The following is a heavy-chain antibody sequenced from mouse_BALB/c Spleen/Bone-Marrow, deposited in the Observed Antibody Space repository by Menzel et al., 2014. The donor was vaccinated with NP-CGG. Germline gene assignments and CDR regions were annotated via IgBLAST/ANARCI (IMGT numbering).Heavy chain of an antibody. V-gene: IGHV1-7*01. CDR2: INPTTGYT. Sequence: QVQLQQSGAELAKPGASVKMSCKASSYTFTSYWMHWVKQRPGQGLEWIGYINPTTGYTEYNQKFKDKATLTADKSSSTAYMQLSSLTYEDSAVYYCARRAYGSGYGFAYWGQGTLVTVSA. J-gene: IGHJ3*01. CDR1: SYTFTSYW. D-gene: IGHD1-1*01. CDR3: ARRAYGSGYGFAY.